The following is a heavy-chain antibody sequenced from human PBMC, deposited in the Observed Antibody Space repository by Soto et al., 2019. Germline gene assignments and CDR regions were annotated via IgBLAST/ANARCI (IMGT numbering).Heavy chain of an antibody. CDR2: IWYDGSNK. J-gene: IGHJ4*02. V-gene: IGHV3-33*01. CDR3: ARSPYGDYPFDY. Sequence: QVQLVESGGGVVQPGRSLRLSCAASGFTFSSYGMHWVRQAPGKGLEWVAVIWYDGSNKYYADSVKGRFTISRDNSKNPLYLQMNSLRAEDTAVYYCARSPYGDYPFDYWGQGTLVTVSS. D-gene: IGHD4-17*01. CDR1: GFTFSSYG.